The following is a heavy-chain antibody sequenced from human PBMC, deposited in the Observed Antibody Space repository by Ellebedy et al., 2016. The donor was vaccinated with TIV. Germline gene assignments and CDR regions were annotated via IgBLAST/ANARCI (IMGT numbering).Heavy chain of an antibody. D-gene: IGHD4-23*01. CDR2: ITESGGNT. V-gene: IGHV3-23*01. Sequence: PGGSLRLSCAASGLTFSSHAMSWVRQAPGKGLEWVSSITESGGNTYYADSVKGRFTISRDNSKNTLYLQMNSLRAEDTAVYYCARDPVGVGPVFDIWGQGTMVTVSS. J-gene: IGHJ3*02. CDR1: GLTFSSHA. CDR3: ARDPVGVGPVFDI.